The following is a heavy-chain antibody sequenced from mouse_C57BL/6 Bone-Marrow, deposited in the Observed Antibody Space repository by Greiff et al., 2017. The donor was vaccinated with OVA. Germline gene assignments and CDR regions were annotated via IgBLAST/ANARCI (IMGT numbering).Heavy chain of an antibody. CDR1: GFSLTSYG. D-gene: IGHD1-1*01. CDR3: AKNPYGSSSYWYFDV. V-gene: IGHV2-5*01. Sequence: VQRVESGPGLVQPSQSLSITCTVSGFSLTSYGVHWVRQSPGKGLEWLGVIWRGGSTAYNAAFMSRLSITKDNSKSQVFFKMNSQQADDTAIYYCAKNPYGSSSYWYFDVWGTGTTVTVSS. J-gene: IGHJ1*03. CDR2: IWRGGST.